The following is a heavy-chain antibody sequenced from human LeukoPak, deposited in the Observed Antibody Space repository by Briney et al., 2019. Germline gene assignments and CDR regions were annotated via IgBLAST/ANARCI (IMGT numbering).Heavy chain of an antibody. CDR1: GFTFSSYE. CDR3: ARGDYGEYFQH. CDR2: ISSSGSTI. Sequence: PGGSLRLSCAASGFTFSSYEMNWVRQAPGKGLEWVSYISSSGSTIYYADSVKGRFTISRDNAKNSLYLQMNSLRAEDTAVHYCARGDYGEYFQHWGQGTLVTVSS. V-gene: IGHV3-48*03. J-gene: IGHJ1*01. D-gene: IGHD4-17*01.